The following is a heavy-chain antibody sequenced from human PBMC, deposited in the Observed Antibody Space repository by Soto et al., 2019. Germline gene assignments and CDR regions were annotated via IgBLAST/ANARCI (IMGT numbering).Heavy chain of an antibody. D-gene: IGHD1-7*01. V-gene: IGHV1-8*01. Sequence: GASVKVSCRASGYTFTSYDINWVRQATGQGLEWMGWMNPNSGNTGYAQKFQGRVTMTRNTSISTAYMELSSLRSEDTAVYYCARAKNWHYGKNDYWGQGTLVTVYS. CDR2: MNPNSGNT. CDR1: GYTFTSYD. J-gene: IGHJ4*02. CDR3: ARAKNWHYGKNDY.